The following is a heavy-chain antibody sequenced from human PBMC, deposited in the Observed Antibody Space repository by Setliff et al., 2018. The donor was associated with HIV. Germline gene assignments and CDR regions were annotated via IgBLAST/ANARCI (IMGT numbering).Heavy chain of an antibody. V-gene: IGHV4-38-2*02. CDR2: IYHSGTA. D-gene: IGHD3-22*01. Sequence: SETLSLTCSVSGVSINRTDHYWGWVRQPPGRGLEWIGNIYHSGTAYYNPSFKTRVAISIDTSKNYVSLKLRSLTAADTAIYYCARDPRGLLSPVPRGYFDYWGQGALVTVSS. J-gene: IGHJ4*02. CDR1: GVSINRTDHY. CDR3: ARDPRGLLSPVPRGYFDY.